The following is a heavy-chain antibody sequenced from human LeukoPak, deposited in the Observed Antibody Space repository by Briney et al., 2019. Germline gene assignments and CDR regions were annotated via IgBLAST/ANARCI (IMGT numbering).Heavy chain of an antibody. CDR2: IYYSGST. CDR3: ARAPVGAIFGVDAFFDY. J-gene: IGHJ4*02. CDR1: GGSISSSSYY. Sequence: SETLSLTCTVSGGSISSSSYYWGWIRQPPGKGLEWIGSIYYSGSTYYNPSLKSRVTISVDTSKNQFSLRLSSVTAADTAVYYCARAPVGAIFGVDAFFDYWGQGTLVTVSS. V-gene: IGHV4-39*01. D-gene: IGHD3-3*01.